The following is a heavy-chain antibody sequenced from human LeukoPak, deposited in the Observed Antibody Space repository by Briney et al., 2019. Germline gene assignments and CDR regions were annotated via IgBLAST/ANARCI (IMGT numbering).Heavy chain of an antibody. Sequence: GASVEVSCKASGYTFTNYAMHWVRQAPGQRLEWMGWINAGNGNTKYSQEFQGRVTITRDTSASTAYMEVSSLRSEDTAVYYCARGPHYYGSGSYYRPPAGAFYGMDVWGKGTTVTVSS. V-gene: IGHV1-3*01. CDR1: GYTFTNYA. CDR2: INAGNGNT. D-gene: IGHD3-10*01. CDR3: ARGPHYYGSGSYYRPPAGAFYGMDV. J-gene: IGHJ6*04.